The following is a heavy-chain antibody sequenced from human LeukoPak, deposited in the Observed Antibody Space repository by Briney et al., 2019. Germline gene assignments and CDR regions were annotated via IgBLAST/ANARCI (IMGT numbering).Heavy chain of an antibody. CDR2: IYSNGSP. J-gene: IGHJ4*02. CDR1: GGSINRYY. D-gene: IGHD6-19*01. Sequence: SETLSLTCSVSGGSINRYYFSWIRQPAGKALEWIGRIYSNGSPDYNPSLNSRVTMSVDTSKNQVSLKLFSVTAADTAVYYCARVSGIAVAGTHSGFDYWGQGTLVTVSS. V-gene: IGHV4-4*07. CDR3: ARVSGIAVAGTHSGFDY.